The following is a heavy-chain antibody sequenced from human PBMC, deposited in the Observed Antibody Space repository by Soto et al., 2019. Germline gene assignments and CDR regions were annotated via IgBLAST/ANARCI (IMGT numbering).Heavy chain of an antibody. J-gene: IGHJ4*02. CDR1: GGSISSGGYY. Sequence: SETLSLTCTVSGGSISSGGYYWSWIRQHPGKGLEWIGYIYYSGSTYYNPSLKSRVTISVDTSKNQFSLKLSSVTAADTAVYYCASDGNGTTGFDYWGQGTLVTVSS. D-gene: IGHD1-7*01. V-gene: IGHV4-31*03. CDR2: IYYSGST. CDR3: ASDGNGTTGFDY.